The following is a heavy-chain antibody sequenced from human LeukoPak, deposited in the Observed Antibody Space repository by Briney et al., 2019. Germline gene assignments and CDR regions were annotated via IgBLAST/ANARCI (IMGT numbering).Heavy chain of an antibody. CDR3: AKDRGVRARYQLLRVRDWFDP. CDR1: GFTFSSYG. J-gene: IGHJ5*02. V-gene: IGHV3-30*18. D-gene: IGHD2-2*01. Sequence: GGSLRLSCAASGFTFSSYGMHWVRQAPGKGLEWVAVISYDGSNKYYADPVKGRFTISRDNSKNTLYLQMNSLRAEDTAVYYCAKDRGVRARYQLLRVRDWFDPWGQGTLVTVSS. CDR2: ISYDGSNK.